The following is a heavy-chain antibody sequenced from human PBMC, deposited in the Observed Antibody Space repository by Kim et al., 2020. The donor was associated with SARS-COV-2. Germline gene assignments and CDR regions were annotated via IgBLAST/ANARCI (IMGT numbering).Heavy chain of an antibody. J-gene: IGHJ4*02. CDR3: AKESVMYYYGSGSPVSHDY. D-gene: IGHD3-10*01. Sequence: GGSLRLSCAASGFTFSSFGMHWVRQAPGKGLEWVALISYDGSNKYYADSVKGRFTISRDNSKNTLYLQMNSLRAEDTAVYYCAKESVMYYYGSGSPVSHDYWGQGILVSVSS. CDR1: GFTFSSFG. V-gene: IGHV3-30*18. CDR2: ISYDGSNK.